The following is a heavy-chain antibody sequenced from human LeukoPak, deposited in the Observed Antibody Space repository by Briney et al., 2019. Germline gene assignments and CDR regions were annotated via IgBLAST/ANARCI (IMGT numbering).Heavy chain of an antibody. V-gene: IGHV3-48*03. CDR2: ISSSGSTI. CDR1: GFTFSSYE. D-gene: IGHD3-3*01. Sequence: GGSLRLSCAASGFTFSSYEMNWVRQAPGKGLEWVSYISSSGSTINYADSVKGRFTIPRDNSKNTLFLQMNSLRAEDTAIYYCAKGAYDFLEIAYFDYWGQGALVTVSS. J-gene: IGHJ4*02. CDR3: AKGAYDFLEIAYFDY.